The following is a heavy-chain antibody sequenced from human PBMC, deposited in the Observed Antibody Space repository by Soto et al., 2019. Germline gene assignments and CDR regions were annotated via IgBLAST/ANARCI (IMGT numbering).Heavy chain of an antibody. CDR1: GYTFSNSG. J-gene: IGHJ5*02. Sequence: QVQLVQSGPEVKKPGASVKVSCKASGYTFSNSGFSWMRQAPGQGLEWMGWISTYNGNTNYAQKFQVRLSMTTDTSTSTAFMELRTLRADDTAVYYCARDEYNNGRNWLNPWGQGTLVTVTS. CDR2: ISTYNGNT. D-gene: IGHD2-8*01. CDR3: ARDEYNNGRNWLNP. V-gene: IGHV1-18*01.